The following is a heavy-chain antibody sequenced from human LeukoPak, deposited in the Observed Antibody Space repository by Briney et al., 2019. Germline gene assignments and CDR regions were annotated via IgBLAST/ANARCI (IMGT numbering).Heavy chain of an antibody. J-gene: IGHJ4*02. D-gene: IGHD3-22*01. CDR1: GFTFSSYA. CDR3: AKDYYYDSSGYYSGLDDY. V-gene: IGHV3-23*01. Sequence: GGSLRLSCAASGFTFSSYAMSWVRQAPGKGLEWVSAISARGGSTYYADSVKGQFSISRDNSKNTLYLQMNSLRAEDTAVYYCAKDYYYDSSGYYSGLDDYWGQGTLVTVSS. CDR2: ISARGGST.